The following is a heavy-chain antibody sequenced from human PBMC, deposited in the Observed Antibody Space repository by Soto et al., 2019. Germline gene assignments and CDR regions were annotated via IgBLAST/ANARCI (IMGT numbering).Heavy chain of an antibody. Sequence: QVQLQESGPGLVKPSQTPSLACSVSGASINSGGYFWSWIRQLPGKGLEWIGYIHYSGSTYYNPSLKSRVVMSMDTSKNDFSLKLSSVTAADTAVFYCARGFVETAMAFDYWGQGALVTVSS. CDR3: ARGFVETAMAFDY. D-gene: IGHD5-18*01. CDR2: IHYSGST. J-gene: IGHJ4*02. CDR1: GASINSGGYF. V-gene: IGHV4-31*03.